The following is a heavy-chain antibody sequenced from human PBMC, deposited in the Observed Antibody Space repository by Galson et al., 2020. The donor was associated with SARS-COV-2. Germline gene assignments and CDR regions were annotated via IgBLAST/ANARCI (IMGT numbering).Heavy chain of an antibody. D-gene: IGHD2-2*01. V-gene: IGHV4-59*08. CDR3: ARLYQPLCFDY. CDR1: GGSISSYY. J-gene: IGHJ4*02. Sequence: GSLRLSCTVSGGSISSYYWSWIRQPPGKGLEWIGYIYYSGSTNYNPSLKSRVTISVDTSKNQFSLKLSSVTAADTAVYYCARLYQPLCFDYWGQGTLVTVSS. CDR2: IYYSGST.